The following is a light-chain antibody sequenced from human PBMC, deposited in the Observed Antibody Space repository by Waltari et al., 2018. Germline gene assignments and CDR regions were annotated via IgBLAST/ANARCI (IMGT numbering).Light chain of an antibody. J-gene: IGKJ2*01. CDR3: MEGAQWYT. CDR2: KVS. Sequence: DVVLTQSPLSLSVTLGQPASVSCWSSQSLAFSDGKTYLNWFHQRPGQSPRRLIYKVSNRESGVPDRISGSGSGTDFALKISRVEAEDVGVYYCMEGAQWYTFGQGTKLEIK. CDR1: QSLAFSDGKTY. V-gene: IGKV2-30*01.